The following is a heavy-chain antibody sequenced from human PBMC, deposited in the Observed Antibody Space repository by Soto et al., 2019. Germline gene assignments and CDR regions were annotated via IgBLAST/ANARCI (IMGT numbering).Heavy chain of an antibody. V-gene: IGHV1-2*04. CDR3: AREGAAAGFYYYFMDV. J-gene: IGHJ6*03. CDR2: INPNSGDT. CDR1: GYTFTGYY. D-gene: IGHD6-13*01. Sequence: ASVKVSCKASGYTFTGYYVHWVRQAPGXGLEWMGWINPNSGDTNYAQNFQGWVTMTRDTSISTAYMELRRLRSDDTAVYFCAREGAAAGFYYYFMDVWGRGTTVTVYS.